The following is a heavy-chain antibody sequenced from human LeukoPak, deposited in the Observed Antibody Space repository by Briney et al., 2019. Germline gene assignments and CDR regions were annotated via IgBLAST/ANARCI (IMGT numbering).Heavy chain of an antibody. CDR3: ARDDHYYDSSVTI. V-gene: IGHV4-59*01. J-gene: IGHJ3*02. CDR1: GGSISSYY. CDR2: IYYSGST. Sequence: SETLSLTCTVPGGSISSYYWSWIRQPPGKGLEWIGYIYYSGSTNYNPSLKSRVTISVDTSKNQFSLKLSSVTAADTAVYYCARDDHYYDSSVTIWGQGTMVTVSS. D-gene: IGHD3-22*01.